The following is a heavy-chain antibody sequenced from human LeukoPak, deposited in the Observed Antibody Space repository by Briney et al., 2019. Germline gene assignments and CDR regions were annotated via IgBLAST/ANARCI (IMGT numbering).Heavy chain of an antibody. Sequence: GGSLRLSCVASGFSFSNHGMHWVRQAPGKGLEWVSVIARDGRAKFYADSVKGRFTLSRDNSKNMFFLQMNFLTVEDTAIYYCAREATWGQWYFDHWGQGTPVTVSS. CDR1: GFSFSNHG. J-gene: IGHJ4*02. CDR3: AREATWGQWYFDH. CDR2: IARDGRAK. D-gene: IGHD6-19*01. V-gene: IGHV3-30*03.